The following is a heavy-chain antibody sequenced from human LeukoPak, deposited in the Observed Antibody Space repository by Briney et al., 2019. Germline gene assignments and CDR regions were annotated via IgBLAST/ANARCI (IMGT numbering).Heavy chain of an antibody. D-gene: IGHD3-10*01. CDR3: ARSRITMVRGVILHPYYFDY. CDR1: GGSISSGGYS. V-gene: IGHV4-31*03. J-gene: IGHJ4*02. Sequence: SETLSLTCTVSGGSISSGGYSWSWIRQHPGKGLEWIGYIYYSGSTYYNPSLKSRVTISVDTSKNQFSLKLSSVTAADTVVYYCARSRITMVRGVILHPYYFDYWGQGTLVTVSS. CDR2: IYYSGST.